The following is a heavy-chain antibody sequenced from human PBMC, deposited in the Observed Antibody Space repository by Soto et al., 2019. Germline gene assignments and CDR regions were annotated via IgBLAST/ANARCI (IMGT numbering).Heavy chain of an antibody. CDR2: ISGSGGST. CDR1: GFTFSSYA. CDR3: AKAPLVVVDSYYYFDY. V-gene: IGHV3-23*01. J-gene: IGHJ4*02. D-gene: IGHD2-15*01. Sequence: GGSLRLSCAASGFTFSSYAMSWVRQAPGKGLEWVSAISGSGGSTYYADSVKGRFTISRDNSKNTLYLQMNSLRAEDTAVYYCAKAPLVVVDSYYYFDYWGQGTLVTVSS.